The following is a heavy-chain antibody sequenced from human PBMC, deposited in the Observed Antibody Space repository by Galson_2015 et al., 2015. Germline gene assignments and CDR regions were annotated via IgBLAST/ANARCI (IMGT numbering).Heavy chain of an antibody. CDR3: ARRGGFNWNHGFDY. V-gene: IGHV5-51*01. CDR2: IFPGDSDT. CDR1: GYNFINYW. J-gene: IGHJ4*02. Sequence: QSGAEVKKPGESLKISCKGSGYNFINYWIGWVRQMPGKGLEWMGIIFPGDSDTRYSPSFQGQVTISADKSLPTSYLHWSSLKASDTAIYYCARRGGFNWNHGFDYWGQGTLVTVSS. D-gene: IGHD1-14*01.